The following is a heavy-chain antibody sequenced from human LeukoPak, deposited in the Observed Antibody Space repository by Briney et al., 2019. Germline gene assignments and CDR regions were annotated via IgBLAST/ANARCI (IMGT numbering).Heavy chain of an antibody. Sequence: GGSLRLSCAASGFTFSSYEMNWVRQAPGKGLEWVSAISGSGGSTYYADSVKGRFTISRDNSKNTLYLQMNSLRAEDTAVYYCAKDLEYSSSSGLGYWGQGTLVTVSS. CDR2: ISGSGGST. J-gene: IGHJ4*02. V-gene: IGHV3-23*01. D-gene: IGHD6-6*01. CDR1: GFTFSSYE. CDR3: AKDLEYSSSSGLGY.